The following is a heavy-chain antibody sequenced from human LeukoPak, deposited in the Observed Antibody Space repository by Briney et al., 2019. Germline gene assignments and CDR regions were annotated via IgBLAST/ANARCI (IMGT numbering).Heavy chain of an antibody. CDR3: AREGSGVAGHFDY. CDR1: RFAFSTYW. Sequence: GGSLRLSCAASRFAFSTYWMSWVRQAPGKGLEWVANIKEDGSEKYYVDSVKGRFTIYRDNAKNSLYLQMNSLRAEDTAVYYCAREGSGVAGHFDYWGQGTLVTVSS. J-gene: IGHJ4*02. D-gene: IGHD6-19*01. V-gene: IGHV3-7*01. CDR2: IKEDGSEK.